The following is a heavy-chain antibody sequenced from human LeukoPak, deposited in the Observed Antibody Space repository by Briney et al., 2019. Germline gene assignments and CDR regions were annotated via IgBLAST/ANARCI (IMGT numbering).Heavy chain of an antibody. V-gene: IGHV4-39*01. D-gene: IGHD1-1*01. CDR2: IYYSGST. CDR1: GGSISSSIYY. CDR3: ARRYLRNWFDP. Sequence: SETLSLTCTVSGGSISSSIYYWGWIRQPPGKGLEWIGSIYYSGSTHYNPSLKSRVTISVDTSKNQFSLKLSSVTAADTAVYYCARRYLRNWFDPWGQGTLVTVSS. J-gene: IGHJ5*02.